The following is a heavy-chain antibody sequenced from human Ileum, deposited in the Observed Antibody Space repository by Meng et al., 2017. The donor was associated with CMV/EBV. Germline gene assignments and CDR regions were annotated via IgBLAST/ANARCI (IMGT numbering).Heavy chain of an antibody. CDR3: ARLVYIVENRGFDY. V-gene: IGHV3-66*01. CDR1: GCTVGSNF. D-gene: IGHD5-12*01. Sequence: EVQLVECGGDLVRPGGSMRLSCAAYGCTVGSNFMSWVRQAPGKGLEWVSVIHVDGGTDYVDSVKGRFTISRDNAKNSLYLQMNSMRAEDTAVYYCARLVYIVENRGFDYWGQGTLVTVSS. CDR2: IHVDGGT. J-gene: IGHJ4*02.